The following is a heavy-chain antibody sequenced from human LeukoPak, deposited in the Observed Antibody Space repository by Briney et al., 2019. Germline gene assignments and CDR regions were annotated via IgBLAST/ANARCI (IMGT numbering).Heavy chain of an antibody. J-gene: IGHJ4*02. V-gene: IGHV4-59*01. CDR2: IYYSGST. CDR3: ARASSIQLWFPFDY. D-gene: IGHD5-18*01. Sequence: SETLSLTCTVSGGSISSYYWSWIRQPPGKGLEWIGYIYYSGSTNYNPSLKSRVTISVDTSKNQFSLKLSSVTAADTAVYHCARASSIQLWFPFDYWGQGTLVTVSS. CDR1: GGSISSYY.